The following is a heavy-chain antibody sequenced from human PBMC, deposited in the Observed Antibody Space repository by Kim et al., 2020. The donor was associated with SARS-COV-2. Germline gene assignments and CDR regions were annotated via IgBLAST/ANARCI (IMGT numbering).Heavy chain of an antibody. Sequence: ADSVRGLFTISREDAKGSRYLQMNSLRAEDTAVYYCARGDAIFNFYYGMDVWGRGTTVTVSS. V-gene: IGHV3-48*03. D-gene: IGHD2-21*01. CDR3: ARGDAIFNFYYGMDV. J-gene: IGHJ6*02.